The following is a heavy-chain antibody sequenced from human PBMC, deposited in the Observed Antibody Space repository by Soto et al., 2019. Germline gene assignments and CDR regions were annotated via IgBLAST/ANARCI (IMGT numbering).Heavy chain of an antibody. CDR1: GYTFTTYM. Sequence: GASVKVSCKASGYTFTTYMLHWVRQAPGQRLEWMGWINVGNGNTKYSQKFQGRVTISRDTSASTAYMELNSLRSEDTAVYYCARDPALDHWGQGTLVTVSS. J-gene: IGHJ4*02. CDR2: INVGNGNT. CDR3: ARDPALDH. V-gene: IGHV1-3*01.